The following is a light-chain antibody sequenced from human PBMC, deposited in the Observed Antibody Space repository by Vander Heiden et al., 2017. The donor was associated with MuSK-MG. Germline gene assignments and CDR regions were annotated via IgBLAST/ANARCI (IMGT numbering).Light chain of an antibody. CDR3: QAWDSNTVI. Sequence: SYDLTQPPSVSVSPAQTASGTCSDDHLGNKYASWYQQKPGQSPILVIYQDNKRASGIPERFSGSNSGNTATLTISGTQAMDEADYYCQAWDSNTVIFGGGTKLTVL. CDR2: QDN. J-gene: IGLJ2*01. V-gene: IGLV3-1*01. CDR1: HLGNKY.